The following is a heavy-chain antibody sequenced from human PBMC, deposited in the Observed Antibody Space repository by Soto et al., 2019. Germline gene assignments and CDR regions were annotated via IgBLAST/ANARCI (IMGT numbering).Heavy chain of an antibody. D-gene: IGHD3-16*02. CDR1: GFTFSSYG. CDR2: IWYDGSNK. J-gene: IGHJ4*02. V-gene: IGHV3-33*01. Sequence: QVQLVESGGGVVQPGRSLRLSCAASGFTFSSYGMHWVRQAPGKGLEWVAVIWYDGSNKYYADSVKGRFTISRDNSKNTLYLQMNSLRAEDTAVYYCAREVYYDYVWGSYRYNNYFDYWGQGTLVTVSS. CDR3: AREVYYDYVWGSYRYNNYFDY.